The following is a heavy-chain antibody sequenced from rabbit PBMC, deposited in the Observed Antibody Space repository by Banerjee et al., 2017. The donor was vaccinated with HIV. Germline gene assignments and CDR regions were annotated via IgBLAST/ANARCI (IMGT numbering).Heavy chain of an antibody. V-gene: IGHV1S45*01. J-gene: IGHJ4*01. D-gene: IGHD2-1*01. CDR1: GFSFSSSYY. Sequence: QEQLEESGGDLVQPEGSLTLTCTASGFSFSSSYYMCWVRQAPGKGPELIACVYSGSSGSTYYASWAKGRFTISKTSSTTVTLQMTSLTAADTATYFCARRLYGDVRHYNLWGPGTLVTVS. CDR3: ARRLYGDVRHYNL. CDR2: VYSGSSGST.